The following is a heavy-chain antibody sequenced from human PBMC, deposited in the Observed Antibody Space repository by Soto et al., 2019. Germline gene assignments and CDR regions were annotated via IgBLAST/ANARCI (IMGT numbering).Heavy chain of an antibody. CDR1: GFTFTSYA. CDR2: ISAYNGNT. Sequence: QVHLVQSGAEVKMPGASVKVSCKASGFTFTSYAFTWVRQAPGQGLEWMGWISAYNGNTNYARNCRGRVTRTTDSSTSTVYMELGSLTSDDTAVYFCARDFTGWPPDGVDSWGQGTLVSVSA. J-gene: IGHJ4*02. D-gene: IGHD3-16*01. V-gene: IGHV1-18*01. CDR3: ARDFTGWPPDGVDS.